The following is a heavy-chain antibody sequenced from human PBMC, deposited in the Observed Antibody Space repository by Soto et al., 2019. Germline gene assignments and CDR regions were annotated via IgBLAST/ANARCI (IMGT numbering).Heavy chain of an antibody. CDR3: ARAQHTGKPRYSYIFSYMVV. J-gene: IGHJ6*03. V-gene: IGHV3-66*01. D-gene: IGHD2-21*01. CDR2: IYGGGGT. CDR1: GFTVSSSY. Sequence: EVELVESGGGLVQPGGSLRLSCAASGFTVSSSYMTWVRQAPGKGLEWVSAIYGGGGTYYADSVKHRFTISRDHSVNTLYLQMNRLRPEASAIYSCARAQHTGKPRYSYIFSYMVVWVKGPTFTV.